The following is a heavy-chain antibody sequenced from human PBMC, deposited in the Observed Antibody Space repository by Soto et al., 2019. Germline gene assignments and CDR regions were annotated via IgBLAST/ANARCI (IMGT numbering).Heavy chain of an antibody. CDR2: IIPILGIA. D-gene: IGHD3-10*01. CDR1: GGTFSSYT. J-gene: IGHJ6*02. CDR3: AREQLLWFGELLPDYYYGMDV. V-gene: IGHV1-69*08. Sequence: QVQLVQSGAEVKKPGSSVKVSCKASGGTFSSYTISWVRQAPGQGLEWMGRIIPILGIANYAQKFQGRVTITADKSTSTAYMELSSLRSEDTAVYYCAREQLLWFGELLPDYYYGMDVWGQGTTVTVSS.